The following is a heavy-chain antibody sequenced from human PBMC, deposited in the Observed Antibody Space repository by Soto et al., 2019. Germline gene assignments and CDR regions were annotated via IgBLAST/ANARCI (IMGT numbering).Heavy chain of an antibody. CDR2: INHSGST. J-gene: IGHJ6*03. V-gene: IGHV4-34*01. CDR1: GGSFSGYY. Sequence: SETLSLTCAVYGGSFSGYYWSWIRQPPGKGLEWIGEINHSGSTNYNPSLKSRVTISVDTSKNQFSLQLSSVTAADTAVYYCARGRVVVVVAATQNYYYYMDVWGKGTTVTVSS. D-gene: IGHD2-15*01. CDR3: ARGRVVVVVAATQNYYYYMDV.